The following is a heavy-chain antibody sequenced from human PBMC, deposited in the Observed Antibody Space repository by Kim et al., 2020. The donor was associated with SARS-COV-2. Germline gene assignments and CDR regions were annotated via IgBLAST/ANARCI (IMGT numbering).Heavy chain of an antibody. CDR1: GFTFSSYA. D-gene: IGHD5-18*01. V-gene: IGHV3-30-3*01. CDR3: ARADSDTAMVTMIEYGMDV. CDR2: ISYDGSNK. J-gene: IGHJ6*02. Sequence: GGSLRLSCAASGFTFSSYAMHWVRQAPGKGLEWVAVISYDGSNKYYADSVKGRFTISRDNSKNTLYLQMNSLRAEDTAVYYCARADSDTAMVTMIEYGMDVWGQGTTVTVSS.